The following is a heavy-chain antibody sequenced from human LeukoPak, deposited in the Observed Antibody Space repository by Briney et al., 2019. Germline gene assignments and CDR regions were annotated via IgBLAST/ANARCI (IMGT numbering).Heavy chain of an antibody. V-gene: IGHV1-69*01. CDR1: GGTFSSYA. D-gene: IGHD1-7*01. Sequence: GSSVKVSCKASGGTFSSYAISWVRQAPGQGLEWMGGIIPIFGTANYAQKFQGRVTITADESTSTAYMELSSLRSADTAVYYCASGQLELRGYYYYYYYGMDVWGQGTTVTVSS. J-gene: IGHJ6*02. CDR3: ASGQLELRGYYYYYYYGMDV. CDR2: IIPIFGTA.